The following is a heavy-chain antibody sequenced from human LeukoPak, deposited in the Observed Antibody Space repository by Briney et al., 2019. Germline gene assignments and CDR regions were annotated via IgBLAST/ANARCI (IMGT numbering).Heavy chain of an antibody. D-gene: IGHD2-2*02. Sequence: AGGSLRLSCAASGFTFSSYGMHWVRQAPGKGLEWVAVISYDGSNKYYADSVKGRFTISRDNSKNTLYLQMNSLRAGDTAVYYCAKDLIVVVPAAISNWFDPWGRGTLVTVSS. V-gene: IGHV3-30*18. CDR2: ISYDGSNK. J-gene: IGHJ5*02. CDR1: GFTFSSYG. CDR3: AKDLIVVVPAAISNWFDP.